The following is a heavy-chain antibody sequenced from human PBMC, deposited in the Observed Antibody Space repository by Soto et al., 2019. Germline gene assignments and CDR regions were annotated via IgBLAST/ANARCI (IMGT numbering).Heavy chain of an antibody. V-gene: IGHV1-18*01. D-gene: IGHD1-26*01. J-gene: IGHJ5*02. CDR1: GYTFTNYG. Sequence: ASVKVSCKASGYTFTNYGLTWVRQAPGQGLEWMGWISAYNSNTNYAQKLQGRVTMTTDTSTSTAYMELRSLRSDDTAVYYCARIVGADRRWFDPWGQGTLVPSPQ. CDR2: ISAYNSNT. CDR3: ARIVGADRRWFDP.